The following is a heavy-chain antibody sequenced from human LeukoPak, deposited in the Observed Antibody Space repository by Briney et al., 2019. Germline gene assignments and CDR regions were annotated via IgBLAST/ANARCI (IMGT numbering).Heavy chain of an antibody. V-gene: IGHV1-18*01. D-gene: IGHD2-8*01. CDR3: ARRLMVYARVYGMDV. J-gene: IGHJ6*02. CDR2: ISAYNGNT. Sequence: ASVKVSCKASGYTFTSYGISWVRQAPGQGLEWMGWISAYNGNTNYAQKLQGRDTMTTDTSTSTAYMELRSLRSDDTAVYYCARRLMVYARVYGMDVWGQGTTVTVSS. CDR1: GYTFTSYG.